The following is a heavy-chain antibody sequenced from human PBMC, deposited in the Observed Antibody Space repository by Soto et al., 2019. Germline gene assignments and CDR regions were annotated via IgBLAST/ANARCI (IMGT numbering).Heavy chain of an antibody. V-gene: IGHV3-23*01. J-gene: IGHJ6*02. D-gene: IGHD5-18*01. CDR2: ISGSGGST. CDR3: AKDGGYSYGYSPRYYYGMDV. CDR1: GFTFSSYA. Sequence: GGSLRLSCAASGFTFSSYAMSWVRQAPGKGLEWVSAISGSGGSTYYADSVKGRFTISRDNSKNTLYLQMNSLRAEDTAVYHCAKDGGYSYGYSPRYYYGMDVWGQGTTVTVSS.